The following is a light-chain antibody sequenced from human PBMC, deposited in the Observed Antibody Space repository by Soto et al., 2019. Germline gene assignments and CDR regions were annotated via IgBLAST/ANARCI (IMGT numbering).Light chain of an antibody. Sequence: ETVLTQSPGTLSLSPGERATLSCRASQSVSSSYLAWYQQKPGQAPRLLIYGASSRATGIPDRFSGSGSGTDFTLTISRLEPEDFAVYYCQQYGISPLTFGPGTKVEIK. CDR1: QSVSSSY. CDR3: QQYGISPLT. J-gene: IGKJ3*01. V-gene: IGKV3-20*01. CDR2: GAS.